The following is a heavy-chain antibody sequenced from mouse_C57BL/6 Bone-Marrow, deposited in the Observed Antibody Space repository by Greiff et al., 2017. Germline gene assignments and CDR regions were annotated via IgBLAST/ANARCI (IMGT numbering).Heavy chain of an antibody. CDR1: GFTFSSYG. CDR2: ISSGGSYT. CDR3: ARRYYGSFAY. V-gene: IGHV5-6*02. Sequence: EVKVVESGGDLVKPGGSLKLSCAASGFTFSSYGMSWVRQTPDKRLEWVATISSGGSYTYYPDSVKGRFTISRDNAKNTLYLQMSSLKSEDTAMYYCARRYYGSFAYWGQGTLVTVSA. D-gene: IGHD1-1*01. J-gene: IGHJ3*01.